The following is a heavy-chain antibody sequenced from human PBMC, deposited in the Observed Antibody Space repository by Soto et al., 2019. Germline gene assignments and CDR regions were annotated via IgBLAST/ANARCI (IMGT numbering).Heavy chain of an antibody. Sequence: PSETLSLTCTVSGGSISSYYWSWIRQPPGKGLEWIGNIYYGGSTNYNPSLKSRVTISVDTSKNQFSLKLTSVTAADTAVYYCARSQGDYLNWFDPWGQGTLVTVS. CDR3: ARSQGDYLNWFDP. CDR1: GGSISSYY. V-gene: IGHV4-59*01. J-gene: IGHJ5*02. CDR2: IYYGGST. D-gene: IGHD4-17*01.